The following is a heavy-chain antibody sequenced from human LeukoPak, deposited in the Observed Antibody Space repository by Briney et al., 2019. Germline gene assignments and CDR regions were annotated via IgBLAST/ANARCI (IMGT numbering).Heavy chain of an antibody. Sequence: ASVKVSCKSSGYTFTGYCMHWVRQAPGQGNERMWWINPNSGGTNYSQQSQGRGTMTRDTSISTAYMELSRLRSDDTAVYYCANTNYYDSSEPHPNSYPGDYWGQGTLVTVSS. D-gene: IGHD3-22*01. J-gene: IGHJ4*02. CDR1: GYTFTGYC. CDR2: INPNSGGT. V-gene: IGHV1-2*02. CDR3: ANTNYYDSSEPHPNSYPGDY.